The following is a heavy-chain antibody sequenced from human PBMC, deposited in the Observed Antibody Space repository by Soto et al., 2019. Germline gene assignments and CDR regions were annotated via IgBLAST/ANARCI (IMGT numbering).Heavy chain of an antibody. Sequence: XESRLRSWKGCGYNFSGYWIAWVRQMPGKGLELMGIIYPSDSDTRYRPSFQGQVTISADKSISSAYLQWSSLRASDTAMYYCARGGVSTRTFDSWGQGTPVTVSS. D-gene: IGHD3-3*01. V-gene: IGHV5-51*01. CDR1: GYNFSGYW. CDR3: ARGGVSTRTFDS. J-gene: IGHJ4*02. CDR2: IYPSDSDT.